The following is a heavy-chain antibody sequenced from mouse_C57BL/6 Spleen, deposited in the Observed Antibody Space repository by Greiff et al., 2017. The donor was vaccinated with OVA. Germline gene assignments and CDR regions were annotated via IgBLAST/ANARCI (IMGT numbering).Heavy chain of an antibody. V-gene: IGHV1-4*01. CDR1: GYTFTSYT. CDR2: INPSSGYT. D-gene: IGHD2-4*01. CDR3: ARGDYDPYYFDY. J-gene: IGHJ2*01. Sequence: VKVVESGAELARPGASVKMSCKASGYTFTSYTMHWVKQRPGQGLEWIGYINPSSGYTKYNQKFKDKATLTADKSSSTAYMQLSSLTSEDSAVYYCARGDYDPYYFDYWGQGTTLTVSS.